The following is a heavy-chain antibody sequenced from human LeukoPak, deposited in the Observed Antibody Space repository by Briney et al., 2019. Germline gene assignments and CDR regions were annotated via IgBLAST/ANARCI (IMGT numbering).Heavy chain of an antibody. Sequence: GGSLRLSCAASGFTFSSYAMSWVRQAPGKGLEWVSSISSSSSYIYYADSVKGRFTISRDNAKNSLYLQMNSLRAEDTAVYYCARDQTDYYDSNYFQHWGQGTLVTVSS. CDR3: ARDQTDYYDSNYFQH. CDR1: GFTFSSYA. CDR2: ISSSSSYI. V-gene: IGHV3-21*01. D-gene: IGHD3-22*01. J-gene: IGHJ1*01.